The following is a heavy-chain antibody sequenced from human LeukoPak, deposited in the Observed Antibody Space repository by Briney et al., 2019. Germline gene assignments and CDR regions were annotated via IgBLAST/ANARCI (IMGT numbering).Heavy chain of an antibody. CDR3: AKEGRGLYSSGWYAGGAFDI. D-gene: IGHD6-19*01. Sequence: GGSLRLSCAASGFTFDDYAMHWVRQAPGKGLEWVSGISWNSGSIGYADSVKGRFTISRDNAKNSLYLQMNSLRAEDTALYYCAKEGRGLYSSGWYAGGAFDIWGQGTMVTVSS. CDR1: GFTFDDYA. J-gene: IGHJ3*02. CDR2: ISWNSGSI. V-gene: IGHV3-9*01.